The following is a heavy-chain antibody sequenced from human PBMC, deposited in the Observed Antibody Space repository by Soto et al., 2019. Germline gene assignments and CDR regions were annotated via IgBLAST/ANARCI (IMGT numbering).Heavy chain of an antibody. D-gene: IGHD2-15*01. CDR1: GGSISTYY. Sequence: TSETLSLTCTVSGGSISTYYWSWIRQPPGKGMEWIGCIYYSGSTNYNPSLKSRVTISVDTSKNQFSLKLSSVTATDSAVYYCAREVDWFDPWGQGTLVTVSS. CDR2: IYYSGST. J-gene: IGHJ5*02. CDR3: AREVDWFDP. V-gene: IGHV4-59*08.